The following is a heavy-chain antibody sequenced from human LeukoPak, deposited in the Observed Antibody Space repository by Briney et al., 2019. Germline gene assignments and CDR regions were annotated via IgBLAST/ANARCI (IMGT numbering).Heavy chain of an antibody. V-gene: IGHV3-23*01. CDR2: ISGSGDST. D-gene: IGHD2-15*01. Sequence: GGSLRLSCAASGFTFSRYAMSWVRQAPGKGLESVSGISGSGDSTYNADSVKGRFTISRDNSKNTLYLQMNSLRAEDTAVYYCAKDGPFRWPPYYFDYWGQGTLVTVSS. J-gene: IGHJ4*02. CDR3: AKDGPFRWPPYYFDY. CDR1: GFTFSRYA.